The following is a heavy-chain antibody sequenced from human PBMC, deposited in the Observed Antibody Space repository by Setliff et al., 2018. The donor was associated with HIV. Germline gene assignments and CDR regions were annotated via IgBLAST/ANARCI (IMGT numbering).Heavy chain of an antibody. Sequence: SVKVSCKSIGGTFSTYSVSWVRLVPGQGLEWLGGIIPVPRIANYAQTFQGRGTMTADKSTSTAYMELTSLRFDDTAMYYCVRGVQSPPHYSYYYMDVWGEGTMVTVSS. V-gene: IGHV1-69*10. CDR2: IIPVPRIA. CDR3: VRGVQSPPHYSYYYMDV. J-gene: IGHJ6*03. CDR1: GGTFSTYS. D-gene: IGHD3-3*01.